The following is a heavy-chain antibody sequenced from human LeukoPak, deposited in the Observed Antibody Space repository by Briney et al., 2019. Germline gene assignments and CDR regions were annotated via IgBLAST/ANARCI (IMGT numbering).Heavy chain of an antibody. CDR3: ARGGSSCYGCHNWFDP. V-gene: IGHV4-59*01. J-gene: IGHJ5*02. D-gene: IGHD2-2*01. Sequence: SETLSLTCSVSGDSISNYYWSWIRQSPGKGLEWIGYVDKSGSTNYNPSFKSRVIVSSDTSRNESSLNLNSVTAADTAIYYCARGGSSCYGCHNWFDPWGQGTRVTVSS. CDR1: GDSISNYY. CDR2: VDKSGST.